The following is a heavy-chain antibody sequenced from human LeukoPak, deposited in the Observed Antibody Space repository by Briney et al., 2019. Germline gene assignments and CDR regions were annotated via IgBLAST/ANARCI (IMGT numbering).Heavy chain of an antibody. CDR3: AKGLATGLIFLDP. Sequence: GGSLRLSCAASGFTFSSYGMHWVRQAPGKGLEWVAFIRYDTSNKYYADSVKGRFTISRDNSKNTLYLQMNSLRAEDTAVYYCAKGLATGLIFLDPWGQGTLVTVSS. D-gene: IGHD5-24*01. V-gene: IGHV3-30*02. CDR2: IRYDTSNK. J-gene: IGHJ5*02. CDR1: GFTFSSYG.